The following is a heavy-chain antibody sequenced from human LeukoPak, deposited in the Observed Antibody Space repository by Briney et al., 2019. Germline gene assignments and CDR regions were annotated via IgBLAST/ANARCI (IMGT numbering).Heavy chain of an antibody. V-gene: IGHV6-1*01. CDR1: GDSVSSNSAA. CDR3: ARGSLVDEMFDP. J-gene: IGHJ5*02. Sequence: KSSQTLSLTCAISGDSVSSNSAAWNWIRQSPSRGLEWLGRTYYRSKWYNDYAVSVKSRITINPDTSKNQFSLKVSSVTAADTAVYYCARGSLVDEMFDPWGQGTLVTVSS. D-gene: IGHD2-15*01. CDR2: TYYRSKWYN.